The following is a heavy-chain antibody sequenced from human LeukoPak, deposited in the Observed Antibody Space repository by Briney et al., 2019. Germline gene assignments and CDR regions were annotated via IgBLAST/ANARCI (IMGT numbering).Heavy chain of an antibody. V-gene: IGHV3-48*03. J-gene: IGHJ5*02. D-gene: IGHD3-10*01. CDR1: GFTFSSYE. CDR2: ISSSGSTI. CDR3: VGFRITMVRGVDNWFDP. Sequence: GGSLRLSCAASGFTFSSYEMNWVRQAPGKGLEWVSYISSSGSTIYYADSVKGRFTISRDNAKSSLYLQMNSLRAEDTAVYYCVGFRITMVRGVDNWFDPWGQGTLVTVSS.